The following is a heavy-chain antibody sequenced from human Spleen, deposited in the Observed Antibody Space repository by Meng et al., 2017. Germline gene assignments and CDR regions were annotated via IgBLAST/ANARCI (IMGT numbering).Heavy chain of an antibody. CDR2: TASGHTT. CDR1: GFTVSSNY. CDR3: AKDYFDYVWGRLRFDY. Sequence: GESLKISCAASGFTVSSNYVTWVRQAPGKGLEWGSGVTASGHTTYYADSVKGRFTISRDNSKNSLYLQMDSLSAEDTAVYFCAKDYFDYVWGRLRFDYWGQGTLVTVSS. J-gene: IGHJ4*02. V-gene: IGHV3-53*01. D-gene: IGHD3-16*01.